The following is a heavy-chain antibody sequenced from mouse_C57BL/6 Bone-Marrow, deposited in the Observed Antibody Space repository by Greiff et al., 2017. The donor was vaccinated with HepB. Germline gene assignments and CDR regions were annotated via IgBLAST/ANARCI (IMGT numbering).Heavy chain of an antibody. CDR3: ARPHWFAY. V-gene: IGHV5-12*01. CDR2: ISNGGGST. CDR1: GFTFRDYY. Sequence: DVMFVESGGGLVQPGGSLKLSCAASGFTFRDYYLYWVRQTPEKRLEWVAYISNGGGSTYYPDTVKGRFTISRDNAKNTLYLQMSRLKSEDTAMYYCARPHWFAYWGQGTLVTVSA. J-gene: IGHJ3*01.